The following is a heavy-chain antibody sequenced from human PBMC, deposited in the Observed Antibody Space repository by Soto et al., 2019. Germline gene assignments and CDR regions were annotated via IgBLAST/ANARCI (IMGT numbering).Heavy chain of an antibody. V-gene: IGHV4-39*01. CDR1: GDSILSSDFY. CDR2: IFYLGSS. D-gene: IGHD3-3*02. CDR3: ARHSLALRKNNWFDP. Sequence: SLPCTVSGDSILSSDFYWGWVRQPPGKGLEWIGSIFYLGSSYYNPSLKSRVTMSVDTSKNQFSLRLRSVTAADTALYFCARHSLALRKNNWFDPWGQGIRGTVSS. J-gene: IGHJ5*02.